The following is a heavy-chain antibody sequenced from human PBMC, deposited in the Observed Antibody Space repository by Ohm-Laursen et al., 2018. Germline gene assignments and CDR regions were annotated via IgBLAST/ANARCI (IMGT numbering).Heavy chain of an antibody. Sequence: LRLSCAASGFTFDDYAMHWVRQAPGKGLEWVSGISWNSGSIGYADSVKGRFTISRDNAKNSLYLQMNSLRAEDTALYYCAKGAEVAFDIWGQGTMVTVSS. CDR2: ISWNSGSI. CDR1: GFTFDDYA. CDR3: AKGAEVAFDI. J-gene: IGHJ3*02. V-gene: IGHV3-9*01.